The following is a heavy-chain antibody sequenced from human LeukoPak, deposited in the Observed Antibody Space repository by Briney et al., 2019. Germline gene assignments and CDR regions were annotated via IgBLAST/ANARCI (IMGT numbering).Heavy chain of an antibody. CDR1: GGSISSYY. V-gene: IGHV4-59*08. D-gene: IGHD6-19*01. CDR2: IYYSGST. Sequence: SETLSLTCTVSGGSISSYYWSRIRQPPGKGLEWIGYIYYSGSTNYNPSLKSRVTISVDTSKNQFSLKLSSVTAAATAVYYCGRGGGSSGWFNWFDPWGQGTLVTVSS. J-gene: IGHJ5*02. CDR3: GRGGGSSGWFNWFDP.